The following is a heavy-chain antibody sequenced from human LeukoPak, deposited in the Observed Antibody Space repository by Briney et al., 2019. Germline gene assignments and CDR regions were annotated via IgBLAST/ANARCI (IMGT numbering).Heavy chain of an antibody. CDR2: LRGDGET. Sequence: PGGSLRLSCVAFGFIFRDYAMSWVRQAPAGGLEWVSSLRGDGETFYTDSVKGRFTLSRDHSRNTVYLQLSNLRVEGTAVYYCAKASWVSSADAVLWGQGTLVTVS. CDR1: GFIFRDYA. J-gene: IGHJ4*02. V-gene: IGHV3-23*01. CDR3: AKASWVSSADAVL. D-gene: IGHD3-16*01.